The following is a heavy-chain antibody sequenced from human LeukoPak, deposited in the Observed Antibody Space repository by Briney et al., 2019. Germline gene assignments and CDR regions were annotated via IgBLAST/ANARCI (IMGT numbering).Heavy chain of an antibody. V-gene: IGHV3-48*01. CDR3: ASFPFVVVQLDY. CDR1: GFIFSSYD. J-gene: IGHJ4*02. CDR2: ISSRSRTI. D-gene: IGHD2-2*01. Sequence: GGSLRLSCAASGFIFSSYDFNWVRQAPGKGLEWVSYISSRSRTIYYADSVKGRFTISRDNSKNSLYLQMNSLRAEDTAVYYCASFPFVVVQLDYWGQGTLVTVSS.